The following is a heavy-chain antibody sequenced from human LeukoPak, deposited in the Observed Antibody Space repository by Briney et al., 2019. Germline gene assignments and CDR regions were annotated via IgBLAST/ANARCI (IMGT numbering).Heavy chain of an antibody. CDR3: ARHAKARLNYYGSGSIAY. Sequence: PSETLSLTCTVSGGSISSSSYYWGWIRQPPGKGLEWIGYIYSGSTNYNPSLKSRVTISVDTSKNQFSLKLSSVTAADTAVYYCARHAKARLNYYGSGSIAYWGQGTLVTVSS. J-gene: IGHJ4*02. V-gene: IGHV4-61*05. CDR2: IYSGST. D-gene: IGHD3-10*01. CDR1: GGSISSSSYY.